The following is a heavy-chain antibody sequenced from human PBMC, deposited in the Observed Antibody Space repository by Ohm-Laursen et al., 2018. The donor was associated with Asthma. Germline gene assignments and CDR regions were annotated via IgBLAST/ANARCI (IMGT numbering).Heavy chain of an antibody. D-gene: IGHD1-1*01. V-gene: IGHV3-30*18. CDR1: GFTFSSSD. Sequence: SLRLSCTASGFTFSSSDMHWVRQAPGKGLEWVAFISYVGSNKNYADSVKGRFTISRDNSKNTLYLQMNSLRAEDTAIYYCAKGYTAFDIWGQGTMVTVSS. CDR3: AKGYTAFDI. J-gene: IGHJ3*02. CDR2: ISYVGSNK.